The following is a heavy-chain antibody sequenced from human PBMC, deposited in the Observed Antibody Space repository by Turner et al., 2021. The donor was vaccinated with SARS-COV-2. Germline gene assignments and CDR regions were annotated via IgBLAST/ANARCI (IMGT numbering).Heavy chain of an antibody. D-gene: IGHD3-22*01. CDR3: ARSPTAPGYYYDSSGYYTPYYFDY. CDR1: GFTFSSYS. V-gene: IGHV3-21*01. J-gene: IGHJ4*02. Sequence: EVQLVESGGGLVKPGGSLRLSCAASGFTFSSYSMNWVRQGPGKGLELVSSISSSSSYIYYADSVKGRFTISRDNAKNSLYLQMNSLRAEDTAVYYCARSPTAPGYYYDSSGYYTPYYFDYWGQGTLVTVSS. CDR2: ISSSSSYI.